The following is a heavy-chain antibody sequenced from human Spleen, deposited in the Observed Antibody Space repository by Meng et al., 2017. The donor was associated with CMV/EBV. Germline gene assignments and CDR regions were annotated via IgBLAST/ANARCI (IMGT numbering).Heavy chain of an antibody. CDR2: ISSSSTI. CDR3: ARDCRSRPSCSYPYYYGMDV. CDR1: GFTFSSDG. Sequence: GGSLRLSCAASGFTFSSDGMHWVRQAPGKGLEWVSYISSSSTIYYGGSVKGRFTISRDNAKNSLYLQMNSLRAEDTAVYYCARDCRSRPSCSYPYYYGMDVWGQGTTVTVSS. V-gene: IGHV3-48*04. D-gene: IGHD2-2*01. J-gene: IGHJ6*02.